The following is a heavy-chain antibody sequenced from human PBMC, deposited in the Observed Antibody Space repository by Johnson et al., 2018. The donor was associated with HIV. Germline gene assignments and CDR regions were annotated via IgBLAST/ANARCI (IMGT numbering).Heavy chain of an antibody. CDR1: GFTFDDYG. V-gene: IGHV3-20*04. CDR2: INWNGGST. J-gene: IGHJ3*02. D-gene: IGHD3-22*01. Sequence: VQLVESGGGVVRPGGSLRLSCAASGFTFDDYGMSWVRQAPGKGLEWVSGINWNGGSTGYADSVKGRFTISRDNAKKSLYLQMNSLRAEDTSVYYCARDSYEISGQLHDAFDIWGQGTKVTVS. CDR3: ARDSYEISGQLHDAFDI.